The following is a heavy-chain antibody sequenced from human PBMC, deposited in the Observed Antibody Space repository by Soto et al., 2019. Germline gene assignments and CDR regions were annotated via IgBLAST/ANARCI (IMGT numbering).Heavy chain of an antibody. D-gene: IGHD1-1*01. CDR2: ITGYNGDT. Sequence: QGQLVQSGPEVKKPGASVKVSCKASGYTFTRYGISWVRQAPDQGLEWMGWITGYNGDTNYAQKVQGRATMNIDTSTSTAYMELRSLTSDDTAIYYCAKNGQLPYYYYAMDVWGQGTTVTVSS. CDR1: GYTFTRYG. V-gene: IGHV1-18*01. J-gene: IGHJ6*02. CDR3: AKNGQLPYYYYAMDV.